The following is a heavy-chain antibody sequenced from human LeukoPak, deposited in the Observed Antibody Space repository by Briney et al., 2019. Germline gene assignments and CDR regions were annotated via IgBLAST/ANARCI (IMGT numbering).Heavy chain of an antibody. V-gene: IGHV4-30-4*01. CDR2: IYYSGST. CDR1: GGSISSGDYY. Sequence: PSETLSLTCTVSGGSISSGDYYWGWIRQPPGKGLEWIGYIYYSGSTYYNPSLKSRVTISVDTSKNQFSLKLSSVTAADTAVYYCARGGYSYGLGFDYWGQGTLVTVSS. CDR3: ARGGYSYGLGFDY. D-gene: IGHD5-18*01. J-gene: IGHJ4*02.